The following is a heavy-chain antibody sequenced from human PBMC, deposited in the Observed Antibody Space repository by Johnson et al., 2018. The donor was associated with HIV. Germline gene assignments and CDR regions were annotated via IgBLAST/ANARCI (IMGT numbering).Heavy chain of an antibody. CDR1: GFTFDDYA. V-gene: IGHV3-20*04. CDR3: ARDGTSRGGAFDI. CDR2: INWNGAIT. D-gene: IGHD6-13*01. J-gene: IGHJ3*02. Sequence: MQLVESGGGLVQPGRSLRLSCAASGFTFDDYAMHWVRQPPGKGLEWVSGINWNGAITAYADSVKGRFTISRDNAKNSLYLQMNSLRAEDTAVYYCARDGTSRGGAFDIWGQGTTVTVSS.